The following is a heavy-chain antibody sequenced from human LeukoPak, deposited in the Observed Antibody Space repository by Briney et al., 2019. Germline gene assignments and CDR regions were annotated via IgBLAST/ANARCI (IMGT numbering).Heavy chain of an antibody. J-gene: IGHJ4*02. CDR2: IYYSGST. V-gene: IGHV4-39*01. CDR3: ARLGPYFDC. Sequence: PSETLSLTCTVSGGSISSSSYYWGWIRQPPGRGLEWIGSIYYSGSTYYNPSLKSRVTISVDTSKNQFSLKLSSVTAADTAVYYCARLGPYFDCWGQGTLVTASS. CDR1: GGSISSSSYY.